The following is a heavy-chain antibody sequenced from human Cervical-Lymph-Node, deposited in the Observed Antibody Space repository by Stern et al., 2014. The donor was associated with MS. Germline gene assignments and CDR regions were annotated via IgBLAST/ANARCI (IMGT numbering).Heavy chain of an antibody. J-gene: IGHJ6*02. CDR3: ASRIAVAGDYYYGMDV. CDR2: IIPIFGTA. Sequence: VQLVESGAEVKKPGSSVKVSCKASGGTFSSYAISWVRQAPGQGLEWMGGIIPIFGTANYAQKFQGRVTITAYESTSTAYMELSSLRSEDTAVYYCASRIAVAGDYYYGMDVWGQGTTVTVSS. V-gene: IGHV1-69*01. CDR1: GGTFSSYA. D-gene: IGHD6-19*01.